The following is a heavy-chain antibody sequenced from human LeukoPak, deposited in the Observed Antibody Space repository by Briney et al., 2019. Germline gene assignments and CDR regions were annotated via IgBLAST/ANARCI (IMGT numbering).Heavy chain of an antibody. Sequence: GGSLRLSCAASGFTFSSYAMHWVRQAPGKGLEWVAVISYDGSNKYYVDSVKGRFTISRDNSKNTLYLQMNSLRAEDTAVYYCARSYYYGSNWFDPWGQGTLVTVSS. CDR1: GFTFSSYA. V-gene: IGHV3-30*01. J-gene: IGHJ5*02. CDR3: ARSYYYGSNWFDP. CDR2: ISYDGSNK. D-gene: IGHD3-10*01.